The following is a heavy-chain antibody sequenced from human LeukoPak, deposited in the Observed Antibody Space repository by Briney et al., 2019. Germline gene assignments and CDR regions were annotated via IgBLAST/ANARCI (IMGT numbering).Heavy chain of an antibody. CDR3: AKDLGGAIVVVPAADYGMDV. CDR2: ISYDGSNK. D-gene: IGHD2-2*01. Sequence: PGRSLRLSRAASGFTFSSYGMHWVRQAPGKGLEWVAVISYDGSNKYYADSVKGRFTISRDNSKNTLYLQMNSLRAEDTAVYYCAKDLGGAIVVVPAADYGMDVWGQGTTVTVSS. CDR1: GFTFSSYG. J-gene: IGHJ6*02. V-gene: IGHV3-30*18.